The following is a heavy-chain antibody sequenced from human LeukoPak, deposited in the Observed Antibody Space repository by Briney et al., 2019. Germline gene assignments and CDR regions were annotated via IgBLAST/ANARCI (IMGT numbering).Heavy chain of an antibody. J-gene: IGHJ4*02. CDR1: GFDFNVHM. D-gene: IGHD5-24*01. Sequence: PGGSLRLFRAASGFDFNVHMMNWVRQTPRKGLEWVSSISSDCNNIYYADSVKGRFTISRDNASNSLFLQMNGLRLDDTAVYYGARSDRWLPPADWGQGTLVTVSS. CDR3: ARSDRWLPPAD. V-gene: IGHV3-21*01. CDR2: ISSDCNNI.